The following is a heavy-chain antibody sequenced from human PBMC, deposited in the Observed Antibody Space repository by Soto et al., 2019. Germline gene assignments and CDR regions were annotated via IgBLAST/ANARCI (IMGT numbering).Heavy chain of an antibody. V-gene: IGHV4-4*02. J-gene: IGHJ5*02. Sequence: PSETLSLTCAVSGGSISSSNWWSWVRQPPGKGREWIGEIYHSGSTNYNPSLKSRVTISVDKSKNQFSLKLSSVTAADTAVYYCARAIAAAAWWFDPWGQGTLVTVSS. CDR2: IYHSGST. D-gene: IGHD6-13*01. CDR1: GGSISSSNW. CDR3: ARAIAAAAWWFDP.